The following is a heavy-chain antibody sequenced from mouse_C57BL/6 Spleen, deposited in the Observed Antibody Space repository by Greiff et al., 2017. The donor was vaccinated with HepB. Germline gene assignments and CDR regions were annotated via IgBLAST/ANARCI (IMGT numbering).Heavy chain of an antibody. CDR3: ARRGNYYGSSHYYFDY. CDR1: GYSFTGYY. Sequence: EVQLQQSGPELVKPGASVKISCKASGYSFTGYYMHWVKQSSEKSLEWIGEINPSTGGTSYNQKFKGKATLTVDKSSSTAYMQLKSLTSEDSAVYYCARRGNYYGSSHYYFDYWGQGTTLTVSS. D-gene: IGHD1-1*01. CDR2: INPSTGGT. J-gene: IGHJ2*01. V-gene: IGHV1-43*01.